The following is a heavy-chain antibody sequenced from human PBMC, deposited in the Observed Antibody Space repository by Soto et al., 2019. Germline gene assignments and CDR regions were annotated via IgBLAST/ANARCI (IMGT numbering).Heavy chain of an antibody. CDR2: IYYSGST. CDR1: GGSISSNSYY. J-gene: IGHJ6*02. CDR3: EGRPQVWFGEWECYYYYGMDV. V-gene: IGHV4-39*01. Sequence: SETLSLTCTVSGGSISSNSYYWAWIRQPPGKGLEWIGSIYYSGSTYYNPSLKSRVTISVDTSKNQFSLKLSSVTAADTAVYYWEGRPQVWFGEWECYYYYGMDVWGQGTTVTVSS. D-gene: IGHD3-10*01.